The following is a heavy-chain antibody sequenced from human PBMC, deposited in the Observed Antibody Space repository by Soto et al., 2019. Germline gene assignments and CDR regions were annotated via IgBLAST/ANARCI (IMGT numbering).Heavy chain of an antibody. CDR2: IYTSGGT. D-gene: IGHD6-13*01. V-gene: IGHV4-4*07. CDR1: GGSISSYY. CDR3: ARGEGYSSSWYPDYYYGMDV. J-gene: IGHJ6*02. Sequence: SETLSLTCTVSGGSISSYYWSWIRQPAGKGLEWIGRIYTSGGTNYNPSLKSRVTMSVDTSKNQFSLKLSSVTAADTAVYYCARGEGYSSSWYPDYYYGMDVWGQGTTVTVSS.